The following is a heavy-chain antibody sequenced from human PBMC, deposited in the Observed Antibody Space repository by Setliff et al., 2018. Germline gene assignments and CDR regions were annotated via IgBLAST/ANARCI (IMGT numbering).Heavy chain of an antibody. CDR1: GGSISTNSYY. D-gene: IGHD3-22*01. V-gene: IGHV4-39*06. Sequence: PSETLSLTCTVSGGSISTNSYYWGWIRQPPGKGLEWIGSMYFSGSTYYNPSYIGHHPPKGPEGVAHTPDTSKKQSALKLSSVTAADTAVYFCARDGSYYDRGGNRTWFFDLWGRGTLVTVSS. CDR3: ARDGSYYDRGGNRTWFFDL. CDR2: MYFSGST. J-gene: IGHJ2*01.